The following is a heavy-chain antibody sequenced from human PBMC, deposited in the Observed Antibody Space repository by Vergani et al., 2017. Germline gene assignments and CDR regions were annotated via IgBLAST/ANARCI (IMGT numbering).Heavy chain of an antibody. Sequence: QVQLQESGPGLVRPSETLSLTCTVSGGSLSGYYWNWIRQTPGEGLEWIGYVEDSGYFNYNPSLKTRVSMSTDTSNNQFSLMLSSVPVADTAVYYCARCIVSRNTPDYFDDRGQGSVVAVSS. CDR3: ARCIVSRNTPDYFDD. V-gene: IGHV4-59*01. CDR2: VEDSGYF. CDR1: GGSLSGYY. D-gene: IGHD1-14*01. J-gene: IGHJ4*02.